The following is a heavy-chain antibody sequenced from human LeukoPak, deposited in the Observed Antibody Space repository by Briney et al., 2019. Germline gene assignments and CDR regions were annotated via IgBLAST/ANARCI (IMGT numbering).Heavy chain of an antibody. Sequence: ASVKVSCKASGYTVTGYYMHWVRQAPGQGLEWMGWINPNSGGTNYAQKFQGRVTMTRDTSISTAYMELSRLRSDDTAVYYCAREGIRDTAMVFDYWGQGTLVTVSS. D-gene: IGHD5-18*01. V-gene: IGHV1-2*02. CDR1: GYTVTGYY. CDR3: AREGIRDTAMVFDY. CDR2: INPNSGGT. J-gene: IGHJ4*02.